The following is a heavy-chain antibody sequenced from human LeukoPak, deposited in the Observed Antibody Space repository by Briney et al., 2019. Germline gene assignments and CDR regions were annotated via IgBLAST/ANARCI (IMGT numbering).Heavy chain of an antibody. CDR3: ARTGGSFYFYYYMGV. CDR2: IHYTGST. Sequence: SQTLSLTCTGSGGSIRSSSYNWGWIRQPPGKGLEWIGSIHYTGSTYHNPSLKSRVTISVDTSKNKFSLKLTSVTAADTALYYCARTGGSFYFYYYMGVWGKGTTVTVSS. J-gene: IGHJ6*03. D-gene: IGHD1-26*01. CDR1: GGSIRSSSYN. V-gene: IGHV4-39*07.